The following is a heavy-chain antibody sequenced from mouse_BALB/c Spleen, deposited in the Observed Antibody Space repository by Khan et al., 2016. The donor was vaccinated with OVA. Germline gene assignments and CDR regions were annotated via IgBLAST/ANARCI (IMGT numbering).Heavy chain of an antibody. J-gene: IGHJ2*01. CDR2: IWGDGSL. CDR1: GFSLPSYG. V-gene: IGHV2-3*01. CDR3: AKLRVFYFDY. Sequence: QVQLKESGPGLVAPSPSLSITCTVSGFSLPSYGVSWVRQPPGKGLEWLGVIWGDGSLNYHSVLNSRLSLSKDNSKSQVFLKLNSLQTDDTATYDCAKLRVFYFDYGGQGTTLTVSA.